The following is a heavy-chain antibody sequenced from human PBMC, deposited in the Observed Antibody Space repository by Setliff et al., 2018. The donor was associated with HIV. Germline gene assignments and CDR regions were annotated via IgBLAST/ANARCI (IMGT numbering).Heavy chain of an antibody. D-gene: IGHD3-3*01. CDR1: GYTFTSYY. J-gene: IGHJ6*02. CDR3: ARTYYNFWSGDYYYGMDV. CDR2: INPSGGST. Sequence: GASVKVSCKASGYTFTSYYMHWVRQAPGQGLEWMGIINPSGGSTSYAQKFQGRVTMTRDTSTSTVYMELSSLRSEDTAVYYCARTYYNFWSGDYYYGMDVWGQGTTVTVSS. V-gene: IGHV1-46*01.